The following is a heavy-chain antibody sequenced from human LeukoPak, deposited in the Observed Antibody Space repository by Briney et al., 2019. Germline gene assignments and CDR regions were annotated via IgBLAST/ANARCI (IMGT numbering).Heavy chain of an antibody. CDR2: IDYDSSHI. D-gene: IGHD3-9*01. Sequence: VGSLRLSCAASGFTFSNSAMNWVRPVPSRGLEWVSSIDYDSSHIYYAASVRGRFTISRDNARNSVYLQMNSLRVEDTAVYYCARDPLRYLRVGHYDYWGQGTLVAVSS. CDR3: ARDPLRYLRVGHYDY. CDR1: GFTFSNSA. J-gene: IGHJ4*02. V-gene: IGHV3-21*01.